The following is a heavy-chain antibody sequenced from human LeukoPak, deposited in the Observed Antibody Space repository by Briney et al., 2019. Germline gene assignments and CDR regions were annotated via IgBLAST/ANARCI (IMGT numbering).Heavy chain of an antibody. CDR3: AREHRSSKYFDS. D-gene: IGHD6-6*01. J-gene: IGHJ4*02. CDR2: IYYSGST. V-gene: IGHV4-61*01. CDR1: GGSVSSGSYY. Sequence: SETLSLTCTVSGGSVSSGSYYWNWIRQPPGKGLEWIGYIYYSGSTNYNPSLKSRVTISIDTSKNQFSLKLSSVTAADTAVYYCAREHRSSKYFDSWGQGALMIVSS.